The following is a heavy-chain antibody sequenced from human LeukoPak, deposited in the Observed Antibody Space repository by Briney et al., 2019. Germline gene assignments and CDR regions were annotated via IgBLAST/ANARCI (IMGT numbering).Heavy chain of an antibody. J-gene: IGHJ5*02. CDR3: ARDLREFDP. V-gene: IGHV1-46*01. Sequence: GASVKVSCKASGYTFTSYYVHWVRQAPGQGLEWMGIINPSGGTTSYAQKFQGRITMTRDMSTSTVYMELSSLRSEDTAVYYCARDLREFDPWGQGTLSPSPQ. CDR2: INPSGGTT. CDR1: GYTFTSYY.